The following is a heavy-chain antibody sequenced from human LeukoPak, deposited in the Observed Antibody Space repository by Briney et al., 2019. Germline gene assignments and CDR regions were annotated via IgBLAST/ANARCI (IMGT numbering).Heavy chain of an antibody. Sequence: GGSLRLSCGASGFSFSNYVVHWVRQAPGKGLEWVAVTWYDGGNKYYADSVKGRFTISRDNSKNTLYLQLNSLRDEDTAVYYCARDRYRSGWANAFVLWGQGTMVTVSS. CDR3: ARDRYRSGWANAFVL. V-gene: IGHV3-33*01. CDR1: GFSFSNYV. D-gene: IGHD6-19*01. CDR2: TWYDGGNK. J-gene: IGHJ3*01.